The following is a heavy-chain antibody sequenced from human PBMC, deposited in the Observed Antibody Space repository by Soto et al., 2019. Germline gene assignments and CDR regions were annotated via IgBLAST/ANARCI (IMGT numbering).Heavy chain of an antibody. J-gene: IGHJ4*02. CDR1: GFPLTDYY. V-gene: IGHV1-2*02. CDR3: AREGDASGWFAY. CDR2: INPNSGAT. D-gene: IGHD6-19*01. Sequence: ASVKFYCKASGFPLTDYYLHWVRQAPGQGPEWLGWINPNSGATKYAQHFQGRVTMTRDTSINTAYMELSGLRSDDTAMYYCAREGDASGWFAYWGQGALVTVSS.